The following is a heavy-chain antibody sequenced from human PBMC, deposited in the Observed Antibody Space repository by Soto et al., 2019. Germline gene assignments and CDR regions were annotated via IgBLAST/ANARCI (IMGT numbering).Heavy chain of an antibody. V-gene: IGHV3-30-3*01. D-gene: IGHD6-19*01. CDR1: GFIFTSYA. CDR2: ISYNGINT. J-gene: IGHJ5*02. Sequence: QVQLVESGGGVVHPGKSLRLSCAASGFIFTSYAIHWVRQAPGKGLEWVALISYNGINTYYADSVKGRFTISRDNSTNTLYRQTNSPRSEDTATYYCARGGGSDWHSTDFEPWGQGDLVTSSS. CDR3: ARGGGSDWHSTDFEP.